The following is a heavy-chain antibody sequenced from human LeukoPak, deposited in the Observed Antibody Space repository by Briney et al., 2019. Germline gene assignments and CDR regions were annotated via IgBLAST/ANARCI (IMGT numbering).Heavy chain of an antibody. J-gene: IGHJ6*02. V-gene: IGHV3-30*02. CDR3: AKDDSYGSGPYGMDV. CDR2: IRYDGSNK. D-gene: IGHD3-10*01. CDR1: GFTFSSYG. Sequence: GGSLRLSCAASGFTFSSYGMHWVRHAPGKGLEWVAFIRYDGSNKYYADSVKGRFTISRDNSKNTLYLQMNNLRAEDTAVYYCAKDDSYGSGPYGMDVWGQGTTVTVSS.